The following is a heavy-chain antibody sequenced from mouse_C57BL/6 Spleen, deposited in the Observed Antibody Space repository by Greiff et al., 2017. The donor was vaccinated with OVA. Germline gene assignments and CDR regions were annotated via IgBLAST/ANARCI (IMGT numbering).Heavy chain of an antibody. CDR3: AREGSMEWLPFDY. J-gene: IGHJ2*01. D-gene: IGHD2-2*01. V-gene: IGHV1-55*01. Sequence: QVQLQQPGAELVKPGASVKMSCKASGYTFTSYWITWVKQRPGQGLEWIGDIYPGSGSTNYNEKFKSKATLTVDTSSSTAYMQLSSLTSEDSAVYDCAREGSMEWLPFDYWGQGTTLTVSS. CDR2: IYPGSGST. CDR1: GYTFTSYW.